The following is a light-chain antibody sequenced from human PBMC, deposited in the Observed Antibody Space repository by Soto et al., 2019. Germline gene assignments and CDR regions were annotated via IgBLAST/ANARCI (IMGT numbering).Light chain of an antibody. CDR1: QSVSSY. J-gene: IGKJ3*01. CDR3: QQPYT. CDR2: DAS. Sequence: EIVLTQSPATLSLSPGERATLSCRASQSVSSYLAWYQQKPGQAPRLLIYDASNRATGIPARFSGSGSGTDFTLTISSLEPEDFAVYYCQQPYTFGPGTRWIS. V-gene: IGKV3-11*01.